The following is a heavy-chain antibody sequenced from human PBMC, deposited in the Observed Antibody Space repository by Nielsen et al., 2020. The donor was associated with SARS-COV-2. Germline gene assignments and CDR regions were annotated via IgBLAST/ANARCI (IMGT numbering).Heavy chain of an antibody. CDR2: ISSRSSII. CDR1: GFTFSDYY. CDR3: ARYRAQGFMGFDY. D-gene: IGHD3-16*01. V-gene: IGHV3-11*01. J-gene: IGHJ4*02. Sequence: GGSLTLSCAASGFTFSDYYMSWIRQAPGKGLEWISSISSRSSIIYYAESVRGRFTISRDNAKSSLYLQMTSLRVEDTAVYYCARYRAQGFMGFDYWGQGTLVTVSS.